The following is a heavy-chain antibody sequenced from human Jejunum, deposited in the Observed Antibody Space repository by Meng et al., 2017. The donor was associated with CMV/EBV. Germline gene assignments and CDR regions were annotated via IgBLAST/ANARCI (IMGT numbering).Heavy chain of an antibody. Sequence: SGNTFTSYYMHWVRQAPGQGLEWMGLINPSGGSTSYAQKFQGRVTMTRDTSTSMVFMDLSSLRSEDTAVYYCARQGGYSGSSFDYWGQGTRVTVSS. CDR3: ARQGGYSGSSFDY. CDR1: GNTFTSYY. D-gene: IGHD6-6*01. V-gene: IGHV1-46*01. CDR2: INPSGGST. J-gene: IGHJ4*02.